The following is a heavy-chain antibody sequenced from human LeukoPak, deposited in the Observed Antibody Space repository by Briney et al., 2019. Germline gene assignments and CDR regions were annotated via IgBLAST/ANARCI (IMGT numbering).Heavy chain of an antibody. D-gene: IGHD1-26*01. CDR3: ARFQVGASYFDY. J-gene: IGHJ4*02. CDR2: IYYSGST. V-gene: IGHV4-59*01. CDR1: GGSISSYY. Sequence: PSETLSLTCTVSGGSISSYYWSWIRQPPGKGLEWIGYIYYSGSTNYNPSLKSRVTISVDTSKNQFSLKLSSVTAADTAVYYCARFQVGASYFDYWGQGTLVTVSS.